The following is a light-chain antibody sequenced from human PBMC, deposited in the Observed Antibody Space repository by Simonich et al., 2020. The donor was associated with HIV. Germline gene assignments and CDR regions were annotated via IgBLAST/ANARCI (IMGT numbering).Light chain of an antibody. J-gene: IGKJ3*01. V-gene: IGKV4-1*01. CDR1: QSVLYSSNNNNY. Sequence: DIVMTQSPDSLAVSLGERATINCKSSQSVLYSSNNNNYLAWYQQKPGQPPKLLIYGAATRESGVPDRFSGSGSGTDFTLTISSLQAEDVALYYCQQYYTTPFTFGPGTKVDIK. CDR3: QQYYTTPFT. CDR2: GAA.